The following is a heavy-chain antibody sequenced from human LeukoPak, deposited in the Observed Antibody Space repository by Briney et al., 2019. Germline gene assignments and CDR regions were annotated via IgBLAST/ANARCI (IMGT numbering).Heavy chain of an antibody. Sequence: GGSLRLSCAASGFPFSSYAMSWVRQAPGKGLEWVSVISDSSGRTYSAASVKGRFTISRDNAKNSLYLQMNSLRAEDTAVYYCARVSGGSYRYYYYYGMDVWGQGTTVTVSS. D-gene: IGHD1-26*01. V-gene: IGHV3-23*01. CDR2: ISDSSGRT. CDR1: GFPFSSYA. CDR3: ARVSGGSYRYYYYYGMDV. J-gene: IGHJ6*02.